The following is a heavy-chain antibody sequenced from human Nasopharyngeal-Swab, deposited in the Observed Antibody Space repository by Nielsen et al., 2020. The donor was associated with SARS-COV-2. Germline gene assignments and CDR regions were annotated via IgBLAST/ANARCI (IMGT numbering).Heavy chain of an antibody. J-gene: IGHJ3*02. Sequence: GGSLRLSCAASGFTFSSYSMNWVRQAPGKGLEWVSSISSSSSYIYYADSVKGRFTISRDNAKNSLYLQMNSLRAEDTAVYYCARGQQQLVRGGAFDIWGQGTMVTVSS. CDR2: ISSSSSYI. CDR3: ARGQQQLVRGGAFDI. CDR1: GFTFSSYS. D-gene: IGHD6-13*01. V-gene: IGHV3-21*01.